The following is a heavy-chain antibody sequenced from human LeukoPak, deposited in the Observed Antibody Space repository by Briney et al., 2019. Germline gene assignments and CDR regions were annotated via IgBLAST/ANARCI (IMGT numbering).Heavy chain of an antibody. CDR2: ISSSSRSI. Sequence: SGGSLRLSCTASGFAFRNYSMNWVRQAPGKGLEWVSYISSSSRSIYYADSVKGRFTISRDNAKFSLYLQMSRPSDDATVVDFCASPYYGSGTEYLHHWGQGTLVSVSS. V-gene: IGHV3-48*02. J-gene: IGHJ1*01. CDR3: ASPYYGSGTEYLHH. CDR1: GFAFRNYS. D-gene: IGHD3-10*01.